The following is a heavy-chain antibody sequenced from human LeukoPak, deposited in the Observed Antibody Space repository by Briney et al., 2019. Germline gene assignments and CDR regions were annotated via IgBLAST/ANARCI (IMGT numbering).Heavy chain of an antibody. Sequence: ASVKVSCKASGYTFTSYAMNWVRQAPGQGLEWMGWINTNTGNPTYAQGFTGRFVFSLDTSVSTAYLQISSLKAEDTAVYYCARDKDVYYYYGMDVWGQGTTVTVSS. CDR1: GYTFTSYA. J-gene: IGHJ6*02. CDR3: ARDKDVYYYYGMDV. V-gene: IGHV7-4-1*02. CDR2: INTNTGNP.